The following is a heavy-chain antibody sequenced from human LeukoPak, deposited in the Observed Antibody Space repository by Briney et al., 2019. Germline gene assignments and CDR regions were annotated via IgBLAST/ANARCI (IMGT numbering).Heavy chain of an antibody. J-gene: IGHJ4*02. CDR1: GYSFIRDW. CDR2: IYPGDSDT. Sequence: GESLKISCKGSGYSFIRDWIGWVRQMPGKGLEWMGIIYPGDSDTRYSPSFQGQVTISVDRSISTAYLQWSSLKASDTAMYYCARGGSLDTAKGPPVFDYWGQGTLVTVSS. V-gene: IGHV5-51*01. CDR3: ARGGSLDTAKGPPVFDY. D-gene: IGHD5-18*01.